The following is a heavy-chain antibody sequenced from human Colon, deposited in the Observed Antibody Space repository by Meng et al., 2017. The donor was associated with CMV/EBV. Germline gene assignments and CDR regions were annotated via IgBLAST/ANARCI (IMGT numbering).Heavy chain of an antibody. D-gene: IGHD6-13*01. V-gene: IGHV4-34*01. CDR3: AGSSSWNYYYYYGMDV. Sequence: SETLSLTCAVYGGSFSGYYWSWIRQPPGKGLEWIGEINHSGSTNYNPSLKSRVTISGDTSKNQFSLKLSSVTAADTAVYYCAGSSSWNYYYYYGMDVWGQGTTVTVSS. J-gene: IGHJ6*02. CDR2: INHSGST. CDR1: GGSFSGYY.